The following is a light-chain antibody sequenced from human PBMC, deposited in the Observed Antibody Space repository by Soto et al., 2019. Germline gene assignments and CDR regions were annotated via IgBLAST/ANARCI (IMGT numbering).Light chain of an antibody. J-gene: IGLJ3*02. CDR3: CSSVGSPNWV. Sequence: QSALTQPASVSGSPGQSITISCTGTSSDVGSYDRVSWYQQHPDKAPTLIIYEVNKRPSGVSNRFSGSKSGNTASLTISGLQAEDEADYYCCSSVGSPNWVFGGGTNLTVL. V-gene: IGLV2-23*02. CDR2: EVN. CDR1: SSDVGSYDR.